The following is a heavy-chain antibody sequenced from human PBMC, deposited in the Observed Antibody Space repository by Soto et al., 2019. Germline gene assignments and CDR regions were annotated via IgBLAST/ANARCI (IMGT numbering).Heavy chain of an antibody. D-gene: IGHD3-22*01. CDR1: GYTFTSYY. V-gene: IGHV1-46*01. CDR2: INPSGGST. Sequence: ASVKVSCKASGYTFTSYYMHWVRQAPGQGLEWMGIINPSGGSTSYAQKFQGRVTITRDTSASTAYMELSSLRSEDTAVYYCAKGLYKPYDSSGYQNNYYGMDVWGQGTTVTVSS. CDR3: AKGLYKPYDSSGYQNNYYGMDV. J-gene: IGHJ6*02.